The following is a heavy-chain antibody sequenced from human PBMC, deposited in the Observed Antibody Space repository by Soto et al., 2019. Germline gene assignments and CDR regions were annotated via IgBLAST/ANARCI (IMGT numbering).Heavy chain of an antibody. Sequence: PGGSLRLSCAASGFTFSSYWMSWVRQAPGKGLEWVANIKQDGSQKYYADSVKGRFTISRDNSKNTLHLQMNSLRAEDTAVYYCARGRYGGNSNAFDIWGQGTMVTVSS. D-gene: IGHD2-21*02. CDR2: IKQDGSQK. CDR1: GFTFSSYW. J-gene: IGHJ3*02. V-gene: IGHV3-7*04. CDR3: ARGRYGGNSNAFDI.